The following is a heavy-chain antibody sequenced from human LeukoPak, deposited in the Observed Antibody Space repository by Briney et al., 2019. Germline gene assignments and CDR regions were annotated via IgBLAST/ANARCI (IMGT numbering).Heavy chain of an antibody. CDR1: GGSFSGYY. D-gene: IGHD2-21*02. V-gene: IGHV4-34*01. J-gene: IGHJ4*02. CDR2: INHSGST. CDR3: ARQTVVVTANPYYFDY. Sequence: SETLSLTCAVYGGSFSGYYWSWIRQPPGKWLEWIGEINHSGSTNYNPSLKSRVTISVDTSKNQFSLKLSSVTAADTAVYYCARQTVVVTANPYYFDYWGQGTLVTVSS.